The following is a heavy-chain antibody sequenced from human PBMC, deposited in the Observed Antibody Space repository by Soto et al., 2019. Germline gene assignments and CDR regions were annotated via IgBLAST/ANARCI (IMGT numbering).Heavy chain of an antibody. J-gene: IGHJ5*02. Sequence: PSETLSLTCAVYGGSFSGYYWSWIRQPPGKGLEWIGEINHSGSTNYNPSLKSRITISVDTSKNQFSLKLSSVTAADTAVYYCARGGKAAGNNLEFDPWGQGTLVT. CDR2: INHSGST. D-gene: IGHD6-13*01. V-gene: IGHV4-34*01. CDR3: ARGGKAAGNNLEFDP. CDR1: GGSFSGYY.